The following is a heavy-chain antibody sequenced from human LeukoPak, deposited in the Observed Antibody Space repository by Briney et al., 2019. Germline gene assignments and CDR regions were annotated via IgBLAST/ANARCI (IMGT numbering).Heavy chain of an antibody. V-gene: IGHV4-31*03. Sequence: SETLSLTCTVPGGSISSGGYYWSWIRQHPGKGLEWIGYIYYSGSTYYNPSLKSRVIISVDTSKNQFSLKLSSVTAADTAVYYCARVSSGYEYFDYWGQGTLVTVSS. J-gene: IGHJ4*02. CDR1: GGSISSGGYY. D-gene: IGHD5-12*01. CDR3: ARVSSGYEYFDY. CDR2: IYYSGST.